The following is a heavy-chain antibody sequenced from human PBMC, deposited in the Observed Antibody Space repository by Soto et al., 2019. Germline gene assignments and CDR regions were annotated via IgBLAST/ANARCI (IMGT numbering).Heavy chain of an antibody. D-gene: IGHD6-19*01. Sequence: QVQLQESGPGLVKPSGTLSLTCVVSGDSIRSSNWWTWVRQPPGKGLEWIGEVYQSGSPNYNPSLKSRITTEVDKSNNQVSLKLNSVTAADTAVYYCARDRGYGSGALDYWGQGTLVTVSS. J-gene: IGHJ4*02. CDR2: VYQSGSP. V-gene: IGHV4-4*02. CDR1: GDSIRSSNW. CDR3: ARDRGYGSGALDY.